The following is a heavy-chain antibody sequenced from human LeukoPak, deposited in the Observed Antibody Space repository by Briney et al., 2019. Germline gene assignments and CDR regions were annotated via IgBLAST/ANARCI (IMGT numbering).Heavy chain of an antibody. J-gene: IGHJ3*02. Sequence: GGSLRLPCAASGFTFSSYAMSWVRQAPGKGLEWVSAISGSGGSTYYADSVKGRFTISRDNSKNTLYLQMNSLRAEDTAVYYCAKMQMGPGAFDIWGQGTMVTVSS. CDR2: ISGSGGST. D-gene: IGHD5-24*01. V-gene: IGHV3-23*01. CDR3: AKMQMGPGAFDI. CDR1: GFTFSSYA.